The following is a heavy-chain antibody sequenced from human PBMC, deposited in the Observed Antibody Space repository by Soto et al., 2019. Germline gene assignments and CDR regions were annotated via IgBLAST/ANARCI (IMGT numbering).Heavy chain of an antibody. CDR2: LWYDGSRE. J-gene: IGHJ4*02. Sequence: ESGGGVVQHGRSLRLSCTASGFSVSTHVIHWVRQAPGKGLEWVAVLWYDGSREYYAESVKGRFTISRDNSKNTMYLQMNSLRAEDTAVYYCARVPRYDTWYFDYWGQGTLATVSS. CDR3: ARVPRYDTWYFDY. V-gene: IGHV3-33*01. D-gene: IGHD3-22*01. CDR1: GFSVSTHV.